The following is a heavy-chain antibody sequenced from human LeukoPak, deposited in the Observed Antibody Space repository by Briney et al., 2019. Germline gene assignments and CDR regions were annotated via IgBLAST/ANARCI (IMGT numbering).Heavy chain of an antibody. D-gene: IGHD2-2*01. CDR2: IKQDGSEK. V-gene: IGHV3-7*01. CDR1: GFTFSGYS. CDR3: ARAKEDIVVVPAAYNWFDP. J-gene: IGHJ5*02. Sequence: GGSLRLSCAASGFTFSGYSMNWVRQAPGKGLEWVANIKQDGSEKYYVDSVKGRFTISRDNAKNSLYLQMNSLRAEDTAVYYCARAKEDIVVVPAAYNWFDPWGQGTLVTVSS.